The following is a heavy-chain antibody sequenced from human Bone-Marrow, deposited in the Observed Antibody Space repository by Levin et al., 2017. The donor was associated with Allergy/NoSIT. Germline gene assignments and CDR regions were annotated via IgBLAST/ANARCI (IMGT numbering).Heavy chain of an antibody. V-gene: IGHV2-26*01. CDR1: GFSLSNSRVG. Sequence: GPTLVNPTETLTLTCTVSGFSLSNSRVGVSWIRQPPGKALEWLAHIFSNAEKSYSVSMKNRLTISKDTSRSQVVLTMTNMDPADTATYYCARIPWLIVGGYGMDVWGQGTTVTVSS. J-gene: IGHJ6*02. D-gene: IGHD3-22*01. CDR2: IFSNAEK. CDR3: ARIPWLIVGGYGMDV.